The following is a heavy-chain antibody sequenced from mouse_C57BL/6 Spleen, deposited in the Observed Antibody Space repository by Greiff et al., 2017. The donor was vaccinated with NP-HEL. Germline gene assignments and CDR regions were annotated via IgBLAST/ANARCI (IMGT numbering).Heavy chain of an antibody. CDR2: ISYDGSN. Sequence: EVKLQESGPGLVKPSQSLSLTCSVTGYSITSGYYWNWIRQFPGNKLEWMGYISYDGSNNYNPSLKNRISITRDTSKNQFFLKLNSVTTEDTATYYCARDYYGSSYYFDYWGQGTTLTVSS. V-gene: IGHV3-6*01. CDR1: GYSITSGYY. J-gene: IGHJ2*01. D-gene: IGHD1-1*01. CDR3: ARDYYGSSYYFDY.